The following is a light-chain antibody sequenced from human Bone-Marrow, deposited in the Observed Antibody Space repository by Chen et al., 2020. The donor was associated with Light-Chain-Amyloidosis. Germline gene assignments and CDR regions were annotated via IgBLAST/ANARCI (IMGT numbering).Light chain of an antibody. CDR3: SSYTSTNTLV. Sequence: QSALTQPASVSGSPGPSITISCTGTSSDVGGDNHVSWYQQHPDKAHNLMIYEVTNRPSGVTYRFAGSKSNNTASLTISRLQTEDDADYFCSSYTSTNTLVFGSGTRVTVL. CDR1: SSDVGGDNH. CDR2: EVT. J-gene: IGLJ1*01. V-gene: IGLV2-14*01.